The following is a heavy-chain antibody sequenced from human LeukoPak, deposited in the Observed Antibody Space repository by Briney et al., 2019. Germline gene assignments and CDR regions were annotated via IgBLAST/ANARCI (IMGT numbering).Heavy chain of an antibody. D-gene: IGHD5-24*01. V-gene: IGHV4-59*01. J-gene: IGHJ5*02. CDR1: GGSISSYY. CDR2: IYYSGST. Sequence: MTSETLSLTCTVSGGSISSYYWSWIRQPPGKGLEWIGYIYYSGSTNYNPSLKSRVIISVDTSKNQFSLKLSSVTAADTAVYYCAAVRTDGYNPGSWFDPWGQGTLVTVSS. CDR3: AAVRTDGYNPGSWFDP.